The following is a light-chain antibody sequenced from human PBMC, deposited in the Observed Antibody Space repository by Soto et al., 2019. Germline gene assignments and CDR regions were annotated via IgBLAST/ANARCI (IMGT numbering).Light chain of an antibody. CDR3: QQYYNWPPIT. CDR2: GAS. V-gene: IGKV3-15*01. CDR1: RSVSSN. Sequence: EIVMTQSPATLSVSPGERATLSCRASRSVSSNLAWYQQKPGQAPRLLIYGASTRATGVPDRFSGSGSGTEFTLTISSLQSEDIAVYFCQQYYNWPPITFGQGTRLEIK. J-gene: IGKJ5*01.